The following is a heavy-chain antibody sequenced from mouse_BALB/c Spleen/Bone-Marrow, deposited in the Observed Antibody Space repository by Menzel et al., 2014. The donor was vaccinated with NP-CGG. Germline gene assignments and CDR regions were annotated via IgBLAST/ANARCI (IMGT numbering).Heavy chain of an antibody. Sequence: VQLVESGAELMKPGASMKISCKATGYTFSSYWIEWVKQRPGHGLEWIGEILPGSDSTNYNENFKGKATFTADTSSNTAYMQLNSLTSEDSAVYFCARDSSDYLAWFAYRGQGTLVTVSA. D-gene: IGHD3-2*01. V-gene: IGHV1-9*01. CDR2: ILPGSDST. J-gene: IGHJ3*01. CDR1: GYTFSSYW. CDR3: ARDSSDYLAWFAY.